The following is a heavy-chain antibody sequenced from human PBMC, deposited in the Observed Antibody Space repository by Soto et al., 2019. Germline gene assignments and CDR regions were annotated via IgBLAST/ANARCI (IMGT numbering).Heavy chain of an antibody. J-gene: IGHJ6*02. CDR1: GGSISSGGYY. CDR3: ARDHRGEYGMDV. D-gene: IGHD3-10*01. CDR2: IYYSGST. V-gene: IGHV4-31*03. Sequence: SETLSLTCTVSGGSISSGGYYCSWIRQHPGKGLEWIGYIYYSGSTYYNPSLKSRVTISVDTSKNQFSLKLSSVTAADTAVYYCARDHRGEYGMDVWGQGTTVTVSS.